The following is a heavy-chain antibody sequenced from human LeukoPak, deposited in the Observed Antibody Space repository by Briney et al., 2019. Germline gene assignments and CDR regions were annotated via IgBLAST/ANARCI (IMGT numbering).Heavy chain of an antibody. CDR3: AREGYSYYYGMDV. Sequence: PSETLSLTCAVYGGSFSGYYWSWLRQPPGKGLEWIGEINHSGSTNYNPSLKSRVTISVDTSKNQFSLKPSSVTAADTAVYYCAREGYSYYYGMDVWGQGTTVTVSS. V-gene: IGHV4-34*01. J-gene: IGHJ6*02. CDR2: INHSGST. CDR1: GGSFSGYY.